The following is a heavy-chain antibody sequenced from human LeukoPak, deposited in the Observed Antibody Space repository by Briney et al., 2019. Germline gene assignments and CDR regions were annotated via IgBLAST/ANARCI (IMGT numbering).Heavy chain of an antibody. CDR2: VRGTGSDT. J-gene: IGHJ4*02. V-gene: IGHV3-23*01. Sequence: PGGSLRLSCAASGFTFSTYAMSWVRQAPGKGLEWVSAVRGTGSDTYYADSVRGRFTISRDNSKNTLYLQMDRLRAEDTAICFCAKTSRRSSNYDSPYDYWGQGTLVTVSS. D-gene: IGHD4-11*01. CDR1: GFTFSTYA. CDR3: AKTSRRSSNYDSPYDY.